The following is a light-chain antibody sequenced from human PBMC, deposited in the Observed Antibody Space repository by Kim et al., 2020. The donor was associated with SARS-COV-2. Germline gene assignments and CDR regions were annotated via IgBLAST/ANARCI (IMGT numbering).Light chain of an antibody. V-gene: IGLV3-1*01. CDR2: QDS. CDR3: QAWDSSTGV. CDR1: KLGDKY. J-gene: IGLJ3*02. Sequence: ELTQPPSVSVSPGQTASITCSGDKLGDKYACWYQQKPGQSPVLVIYQDSKRPSGIPERFSGSNSGNTATLTISGTQTMDEADYYCQAWDSSTGVFGGGTQLTVL.